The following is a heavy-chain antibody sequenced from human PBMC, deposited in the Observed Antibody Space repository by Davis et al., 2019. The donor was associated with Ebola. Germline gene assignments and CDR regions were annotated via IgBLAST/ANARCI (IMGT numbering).Heavy chain of an antibody. CDR2: INSDGSST. J-gene: IGHJ4*02. D-gene: IGHD1-26*01. CDR1: GFTFSSYW. V-gene: IGHV3-74*01. CDR3: ARGSFRRWEEFEF. Sequence: PGGSLRLSCAASGFTFSSYWMHWVRQAPGKGLVWVSRINSDGSSTSYADSVKGRFTISRDYSKNTLYLQMDSLRVEDTAIYYCARGSFRRWEEFEFWGQGTLITVSP.